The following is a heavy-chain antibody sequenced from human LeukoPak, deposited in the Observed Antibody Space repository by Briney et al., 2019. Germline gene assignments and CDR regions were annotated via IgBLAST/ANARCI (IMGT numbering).Heavy chain of an antibody. V-gene: IGHV1-3*01. CDR1: GYTFTSYA. D-gene: IGHD3-22*01. CDR2: INAGNGNT. Sequence: ASVKVSCKASGYTFTSYAMHWVRQAPGPRLGWVGWINAGNGNTKYLQKFQGRVTITRDTSASTAYMELSSLRSEDTAVYYCARVNYYYDCSCYYAPHYYYGMDVWGQGTTVTVSS. J-gene: IGHJ6*02. CDR3: ARVNYYYDCSCYYAPHYYYGMDV.